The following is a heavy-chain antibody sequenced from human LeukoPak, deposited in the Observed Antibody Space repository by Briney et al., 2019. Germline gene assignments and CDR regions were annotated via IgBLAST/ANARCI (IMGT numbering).Heavy chain of an antibody. J-gene: IGHJ4*02. CDR1: GFTLSSYA. V-gene: IGHV3-23*01. CDR2: ISGGGGTT. D-gene: IGHD1-26*01. CDR3: AKVRIVGATTPLTDGGFDY. Sequence: GGSLRLSCAASGFTLSSYAMNWVRQAPGKGLEWVSTISGGGGTTYYADSVKGRFTISRDNSKNTLYLQMNSLRAEDTAVYYCAKVRIVGATTPLTDGGFDYWGQGTLVTVSS.